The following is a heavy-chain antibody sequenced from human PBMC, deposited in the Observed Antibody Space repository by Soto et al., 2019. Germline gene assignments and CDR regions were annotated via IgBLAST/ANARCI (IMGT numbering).Heavy chain of an antibody. J-gene: IGHJ4*02. CDR1: GFTFDSYA. Sequence: EVQLLESGGGLVQPGGSLRLSCAASGFTFDSYAMTWVRQAPGKGLEWVSAISGRGGSTYYADSVKGRFTISRDNSKNTLFLQMNSLRVGDTAVYYCEKDRQAADTSSWIDYWGQGVLVTVSS. CDR2: ISGRGGST. D-gene: IGHD6-13*01. CDR3: EKDRQAADTSSWIDY. V-gene: IGHV3-23*01.